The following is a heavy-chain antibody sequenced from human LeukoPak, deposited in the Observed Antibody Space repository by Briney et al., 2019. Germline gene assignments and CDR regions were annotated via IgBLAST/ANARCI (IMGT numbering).Heavy chain of an antibody. CDR1: GGSISSYY. J-gene: IGHJ4*02. D-gene: IGHD1-1*01. CDR2: IYYSGST. CDR3: ARRVSGTTTSAPFDY. Sequence: SETLSLTCTVSGGSISSYYWSWIRQPPGKGLEWIGYIYYSGSTNYNPSLKSRVTISVDTSKNQFSLKLSSVTAADTAVYYCARRVSGTTTSAPFDYWGQGTLVTVSS. V-gene: IGHV4-59*01.